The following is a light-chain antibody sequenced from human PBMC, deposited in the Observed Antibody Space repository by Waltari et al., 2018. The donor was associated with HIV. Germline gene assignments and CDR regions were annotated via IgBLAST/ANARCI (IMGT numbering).Light chain of an antibody. V-gene: IGKV4-1*01. Sequence: DIVMTQSPDSLALSLGERATVTCKARQTLLYASNNKNYLAWYQHKPGLPPRLLIYWASTRQSGGPDRFSGGGSGTNCSLTINRLQAEDVATYYCQQYYRTPLTFGGGTRV. J-gene: IGKJ4*01. CDR2: WAS. CDR3: QQYYRTPLT. CDR1: QTLLYASNNKNY.